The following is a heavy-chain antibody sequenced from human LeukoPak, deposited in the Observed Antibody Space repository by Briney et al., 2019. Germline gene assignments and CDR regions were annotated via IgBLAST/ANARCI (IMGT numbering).Heavy chain of an antibody. J-gene: IGHJ4*02. CDR1: GLSISSSNW. D-gene: IGHD2-15*01. V-gene: IGHV4-4*02. CDR3: ARRGFVARFDS. CDR2: IYHSGNT. Sequence: PSETLSLTCAVSGLSISSSNWWSWVRQSPGKGLEWIGEIYHSGNTNYNPSLKSRVTISVDKSKNQFSLKLSSVAAADTAVYYCARRGFVARFDSWGQGTLVTVSS.